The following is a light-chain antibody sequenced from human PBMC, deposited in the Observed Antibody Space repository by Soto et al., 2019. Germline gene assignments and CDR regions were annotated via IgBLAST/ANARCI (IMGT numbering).Light chain of an antibody. CDR1: QSVSSY. CDR2: DAS. Sequence: EIVLTQSPATLSLSPGERATLSCRASQSVSSYLAWYQQKPGQAPRLLIYDASNTATGIPARFSGSGSGTDFTLTISSLEPEDFAVYYCQQYGNSPITFGQGTRLEIK. CDR3: QQYGNSPIT. J-gene: IGKJ5*01. V-gene: IGKV3-11*01.